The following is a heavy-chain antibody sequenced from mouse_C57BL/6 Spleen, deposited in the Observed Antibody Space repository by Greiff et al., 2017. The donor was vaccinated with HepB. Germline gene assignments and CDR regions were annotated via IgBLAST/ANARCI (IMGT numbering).Heavy chain of an antibody. D-gene: IGHD1-3*01. CDR1: GYTFTSYW. Sequence: QVHVKQSGAELAKPGASVKLSCKASGYTFTSYWMHWVKQRPGQGLDWIGYINPSSGYTKYNQKFKDKATLTADKSSSTAYMQLCSLTYEDSAVYYGARGVNYYFDYWGQGTTLTVSS. J-gene: IGHJ2*01. CDR2: INPSSGYT. V-gene: IGHV1-7*01. CDR3: ARGVNYYFDY.